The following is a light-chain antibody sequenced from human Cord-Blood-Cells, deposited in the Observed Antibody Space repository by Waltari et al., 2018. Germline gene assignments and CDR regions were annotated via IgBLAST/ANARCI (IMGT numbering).Light chain of an antibody. CDR1: RSAGRTYNN. J-gene: IGLJ3*02. CDR2: EGS. V-gene: IGLV2-23*01. Sequence: SALTQPAPASGSPGQSLTISLTGTRSAGRTYNNVSWYQQHPGKAPKLMIYEGSKRPSGVSNRFSGSKSGNTASLTISGLQAEDEADYYCCSYAGSSTWVFGGGTKLTVL. CDR3: CSYAGSSTWV.